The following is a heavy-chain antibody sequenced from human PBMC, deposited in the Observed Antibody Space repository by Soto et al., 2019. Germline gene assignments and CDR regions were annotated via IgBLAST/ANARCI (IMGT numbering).Heavy chain of an antibody. Sequence: ASVKVSCKASGGTFSSYAISWVRQAPGQGLEWMGGIIPIFGTANYAQKFQGRVTITADESTSTAYMELSSLRSEDTAVYYCAQSEGDYGDYEGRDYYYGMDVWGQGTTVTVSS. CDR2: IIPIFGTA. V-gene: IGHV1-69*13. J-gene: IGHJ6*02. D-gene: IGHD4-17*01. CDR3: AQSEGDYGDYEGRDYYYGMDV. CDR1: GGTFSSYA.